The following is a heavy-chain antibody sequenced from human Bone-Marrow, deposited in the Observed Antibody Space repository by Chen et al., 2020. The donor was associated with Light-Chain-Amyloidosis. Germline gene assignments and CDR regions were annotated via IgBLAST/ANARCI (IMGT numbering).Heavy chain of an antibody. CDR2: INPNSGGT. D-gene: IGHD3-3*01. J-gene: IGHJ6*02. CDR3: ARVMTEAVFGVVAAGMDV. Sequence: QVQLVQSGTEVKKPGASVKVSCKASGYTFPGYHIHWVRQAPGQGLEWVGWINPNSGGTNYAQKFQDRVTMTRDRSISTAYMEVSRLRADDTAVYYCARVMTEAVFGVVAAGMDVWGQGTTVTVSS. CDR1: GYTFPGYH. V-gene: IGHV1-2*02.